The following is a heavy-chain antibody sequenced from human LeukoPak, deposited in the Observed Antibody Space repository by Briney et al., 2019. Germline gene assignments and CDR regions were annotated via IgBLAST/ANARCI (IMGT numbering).Heavy chain of an antibody. D-gene: IGHD3-22*01. CDR2: ISSSSSTI. Sequence: GGSLRLSCASSGFTFSSYIMNWGRQARGEGLGGVSYISSSSSTIYYADSVKGRFTISRDNAKNTLYLQMNSLRAEDTAVYYCARVEPYYYNSSGTFDIWGQETMVTVSS. CDR1: GFTFSSYI. V-gene: IGHV3-48*01. J-gene: IGHJ3*02. CDR3: ARVEPYYYNSSGTFDI.